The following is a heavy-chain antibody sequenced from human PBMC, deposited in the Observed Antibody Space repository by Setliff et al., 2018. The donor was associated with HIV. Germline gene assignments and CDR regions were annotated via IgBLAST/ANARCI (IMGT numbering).Heavy chain of an antibody. D-gene: IGHD4-17*01. CDR1: GGSISSGGYY. Sequence: TSETLSLTCTVSGGSISSGGYYWSWIRQPAGKGLEWIGHIYTSGNTNHNPSLKSRVTISVDTSENQFSLKLSSVTAADTAVYYCARGNSRRLRVHYYYYYMDVWGKGTTVTVSS. J-gene: IGHJ6*03. CDR2: IYTSGNT. V-gene: IGHV4-61*09. CDR3: ARGNSRRLRVHYYYYYMDV.